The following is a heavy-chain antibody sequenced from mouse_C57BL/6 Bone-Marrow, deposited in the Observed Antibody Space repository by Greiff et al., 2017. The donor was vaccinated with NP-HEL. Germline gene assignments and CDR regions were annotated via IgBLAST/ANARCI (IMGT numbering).Heavy chain of an antibody. CDR3: TRAYGSSYVGYYFDY. CDR2: IDPETGGT. CDR1: GYTFTDYE. J-gene: IGHJ2*01. Sequence: SGAELVRPGASVTLSCKASGYTFTDYEMHWVKQTPVHGLEWIGAIDPETGGTAYNQKFKGKAILTADKSSSTAYMELRSLTSEDSAVYYCTRAYGSSYVGYYFDYWGQGTTLTVSS. V-gene: IGHV1-15*01. D-gene: IGHD1-1*01.